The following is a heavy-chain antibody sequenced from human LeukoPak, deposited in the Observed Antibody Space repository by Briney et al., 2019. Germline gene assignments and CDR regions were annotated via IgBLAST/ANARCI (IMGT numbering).Heavy chain of an antibody. J-gene: IGHJ5*02. CDR1: GFTFDDYA. V-gene: IGHV3-9*01. D-gene: IGHD3-10*01. CDR3: AKDMSYGSVSGGPFDP. Sequence: PGRSLRLSCAASGFTFDDYAMHWVRQAPGKGLEWVSGISWNSGGIGYADSVKGRFTISRDNAKNSLHLQMNSLRAEDTALYYCAKDMSYGSVSGGPFDPWGQGTLVTVSS. CDR2: ISWNSGGI.